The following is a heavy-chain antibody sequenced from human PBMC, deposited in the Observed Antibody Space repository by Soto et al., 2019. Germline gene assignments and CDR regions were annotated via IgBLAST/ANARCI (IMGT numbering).Heavy chain of an antibody. CDR3: VRDYAYAFDM. CDR2: IWSSTSDI. V-gene: IGHV3-48*01. Sequence: PGGSLRLSCTASGFSFSNYAMNWVRQAPGKGLEWVSHIWSSTSDIWYTDSVKGRFTISRDNAKNSLYLQVNSLTAEDTAVYYCVRDYAYAFDMWGQGTMVTVSS. CDR1: GFSFSNYA. D-gene: IGHD3-16*01. J-gene: IGHJ3*02.